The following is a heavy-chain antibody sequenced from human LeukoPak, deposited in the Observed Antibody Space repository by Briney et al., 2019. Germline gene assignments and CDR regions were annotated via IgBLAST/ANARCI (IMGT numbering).Heavy chain of an antibody. CDR3: ARGPTIFGVVITRGYYYGMDV. D-gene: IGHD3-3*01. CDR1: GGSISSYY. CDR2: IYYSGST. V-gene: IGHV4-59*12. Sequence: SETLSLTCTVSGGSISSYYWSWIRQPPGKGLEWIGYIYYSGSTNYNPSLKSRVTISVDTSKNQFSLKLSSVTAADTAMYYCARGPTIFGVVITRGYYYGMDVWGQGTTVTVSS. J-gene: IGHJ6*02.